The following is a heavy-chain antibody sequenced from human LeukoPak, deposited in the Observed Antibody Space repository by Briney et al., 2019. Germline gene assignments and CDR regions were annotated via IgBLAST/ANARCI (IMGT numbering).Heavy chain of an antibody. J-gene: IGHJ3*01. CDR2: ISTYNGNT. V-gene: IGHV1-18*01. CDR3: ARTQWLEDAFDF. Sequence: ASVEVSCKASDDTFSNYGISWVRQAPGQGLEWMGWISTYNGNTHYAQKFQGRVTMTTDTSTNIAYLELRDLRSDDTAVYYCARTQWLEDAFDFWGQGTVVTVSP. CDR1: DDTFSNYG. D-gene: IGHD6-19*01.